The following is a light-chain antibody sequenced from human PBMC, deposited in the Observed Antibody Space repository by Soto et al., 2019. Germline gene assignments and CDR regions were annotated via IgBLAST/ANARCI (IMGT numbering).Light chain of an antibody. Sequence: DIQMTQSPSTLSTSVGDRVTITCRASQSISGWLAWYPQKPGKAPKLLIYDASRLESGVPSRFSGSGFGTEFTLTISSLQPDDLATYYCQQYTSYSWTFGQGTKVESK. CDR2: DAS. V-gene: IGKV1-5*01. J-gene: IGKJ1*01. CDR3: QQYTSYSWT. CDR1: QSISGW.